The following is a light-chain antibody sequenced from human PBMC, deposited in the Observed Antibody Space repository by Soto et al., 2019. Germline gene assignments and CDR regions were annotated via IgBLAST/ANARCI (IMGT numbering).Light chain of an antibody. V-gene: IGLV2-14*01. CDR2: DVS. Sequence: QSALTQPACVSGSHGQSITISCTGTSSDVGGYNYVSWYQQHPGKAPKLMIYDVSNRPSGVSNRFSGSKSGNTASLTISGLRAEDEADYYCGSYTSSSTQVFGGGTKLTAL. J-gene: IGLJ2*01. CDR3: GSYTSSSTQV. CDR1: SSDVGGYNY.